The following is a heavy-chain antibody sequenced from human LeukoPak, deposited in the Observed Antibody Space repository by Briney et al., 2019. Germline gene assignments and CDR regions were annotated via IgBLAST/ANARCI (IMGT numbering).Heavy chain of an antibody. CDR1: GGSFSGYY. Sequence: PSETLSLTCAVYGGSFSGYYWSWICQPPGKGLEWIGEINHSGSTNYNPSLKSRVTISVDTSKNQFSLKLSSVTAADTAVYYCARGVVGIVVVPAAYRINWFDPWGQGTLVTVSS. D-gene: IGHD2-2*01. J-gene: IGHJ5*02. CDR2: INHSGST. CDR3: ARGVVGIVVVPAAYRINWFDP. V-gene: IGHV4-34*01.